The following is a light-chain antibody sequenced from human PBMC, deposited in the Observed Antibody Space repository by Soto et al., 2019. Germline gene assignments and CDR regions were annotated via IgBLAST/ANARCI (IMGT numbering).Light chain of an antibody. V-gene: IGKV1-39*01. J-gene: IGKJ5*01. CDR2: AAS. CDR3: QQSYSTPIT. CDR1: QSISSY. Sequence: DIQMTQSPSSLSASVGDRVTITCRASQSISSYLIWYQQKPGKAPKLLIYAASSLQSGVPSRFSGSGSWTDFTLTISSLQPEDFATYYCQQSYSTPITFGQGTRLEIK.